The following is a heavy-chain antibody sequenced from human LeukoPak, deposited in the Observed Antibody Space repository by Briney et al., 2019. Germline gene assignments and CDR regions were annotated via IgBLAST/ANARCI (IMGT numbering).Heavy chain of an antibody. CDR1: GFTFSSYW. CDR3: ARDLGVRGVINYFDY. CDR2: IKQDGSEK. Sequence: WGSLRLSCAASGFTFSSYWMSWVRQAPGKGLEWVANIKQDGSEKYYVDSVKGRFTISRDNAKNSLYLQMNSLRAEDTAVYYCARDLGVRGVINYFDYWGQGTLVTVSS. D-gene: IGHD3-10*01. J-gene: IGHJ4*02. V-gene: IGHV3-7*01.